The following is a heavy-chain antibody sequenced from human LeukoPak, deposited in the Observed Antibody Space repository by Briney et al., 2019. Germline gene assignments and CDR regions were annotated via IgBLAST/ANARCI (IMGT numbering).Heavy chain of an antibody. V-gene: IGHV4-4*07. J-gene: IGHJ4*02. CDR2: IYPSGNS. D-gene: IGHD6-19*01. CDR1: GGSISAYY. Sequence: SETLSLTCIVSGGSISAYYWSWIRQPAGEGLEWIGHIYPSGNSNYNPSLKSRVTMSVDTSKNQFSLNLGSVTAADTAVYYCARAGRYSSGPTLWGQGTLVTVSS. CDR3: ARAGRYSSGPTL.